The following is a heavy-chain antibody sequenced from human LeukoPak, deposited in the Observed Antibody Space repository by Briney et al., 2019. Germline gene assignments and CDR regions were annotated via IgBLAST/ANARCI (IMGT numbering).Heavy chain of an antibody. CDR2: ISYGGST. Sequence: SETLSLTCTVSGGSISSYYWGWIRQPPGKGLEWIGSISYGGSTFYNPSLESRVTVSVDTSKKQFSVKLSSVTAADTAVYYCASPATYYDFWSGYHPFDYWGQGTLVTVSS. J-gene: IGHJ4*02. V-gene: IGHV4-39*01. CDR1: GGSISSYY. D-gene: IGHD3-3*01. CDR3: ASPATYYDFWSGYHPFDY.